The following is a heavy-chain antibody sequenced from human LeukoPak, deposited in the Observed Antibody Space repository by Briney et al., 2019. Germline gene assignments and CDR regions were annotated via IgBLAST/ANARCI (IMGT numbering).Heavy chain of an antibody. V-gene: IGHV4-59*08. CDR3: ARPSIAVAGTHWYFDL. D-gene: IGHD6-19*01. CDR2: IYYSGST. J-gene: IGHJ2*01. Sequence: SETLSLTCTVSGGSISSYYWSWIWQPPGKGLEWIGYIYYSGSTNYNPSLKSRVTISVDTSKNQFSLKLSSVTAADTAVYYCARPSIAVAGTHWYFDLWGRGTLVTVSS. CDR1: GGSISSYY.